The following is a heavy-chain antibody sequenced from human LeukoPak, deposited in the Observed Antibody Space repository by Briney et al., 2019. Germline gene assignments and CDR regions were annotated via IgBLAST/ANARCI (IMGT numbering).Heavy chain of an antibody. Sequence: PGGSLRLSCAASGFTFSAHYMTWVRQAPGKGLEWVATIEEDESDKSYVDSVKGRFTISRDNAKNLVYLQMNSLRAEDTAVYYCARVVVGNNIWLDPWGQGALVTVSP. D-gene: IGHD2-15*01. CDR1: GFTFSAHY. CDR3: ARVVVGNNIWLDP. CDR2: IEEDESDK. J-gene: IGHJ5*02. V-gene: IGHV3-7*03.